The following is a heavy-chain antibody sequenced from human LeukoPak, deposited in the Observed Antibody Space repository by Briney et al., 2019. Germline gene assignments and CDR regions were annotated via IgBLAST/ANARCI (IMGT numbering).Heavy chain of an antibody. Sequence: ASVKVSCKASGYTFTSYYMHWVPQAPGQGLEWMGIINPSGGSTSYAQKFQGRVTMTRDMSTSTVYMELSSLRSEDTAVYYCARDQSLRLGGLPLSSDFDYWGQGTLVTVSS. D-gene: IGHD3-16*02. CDR1: GYTFTSYY. CDR2: INPSGGST. V-gene: IGHV1-46*01. CDR3: ARDQSLRLGGLPLSSDFDY. J-gene: IGHJ4*02.